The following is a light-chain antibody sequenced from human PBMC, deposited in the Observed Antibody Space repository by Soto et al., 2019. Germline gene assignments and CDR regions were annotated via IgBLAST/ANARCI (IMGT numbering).Light chain of an antibody. CDR3: QQSHSSPLT. CDR1: RSVSSN. J-gene: IGKJ4*01. V-gene: IGKV3-15*01. Sequence: EIVMTQSPATLSVSPGERATLSCRASRSVSSNLAWYQQKPGQAPRLLMYGASTRATGIPARFSGSGSGTEFTLTISSLQSEDFAAYYCQQSHSSPLTFGGGTKVDIK. CDR2: GAS.